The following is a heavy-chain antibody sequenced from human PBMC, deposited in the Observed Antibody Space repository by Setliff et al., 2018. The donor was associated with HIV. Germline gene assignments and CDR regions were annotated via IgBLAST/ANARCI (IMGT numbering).Heavy chain of an antibody. CDR1: GFTFDDYG. V-gene: IGHV3-20*04. CDR3: ARDVAVASFFNY. CDR2: INWNGGRI. J-gene: IGHJ4*02. Sequence: GGSLRLSCAASGFTFDDYGMSWVRQAPGKGLEWVSGINWNGGRIGYADSVKGRYTISRDNAKNSLYLQMNSLRAEDTAVYYCARDVAVASFFNYWGQGTLVTVSS. D-gene: IGHD6-19*01.